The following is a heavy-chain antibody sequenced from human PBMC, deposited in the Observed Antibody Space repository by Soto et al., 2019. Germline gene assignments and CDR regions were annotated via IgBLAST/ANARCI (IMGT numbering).Heavy chain of an antibody. V-gene: IGHV4-34*01. Sequence: QVQLQQWGAGLLKPSETLSLTCAVYGGFVTSGSYYWSWIRQPPGKGLEWIGEMSHRGGTHFNPSLKSRVTISVNTSKNQFTLKMSSVTAADTALYYWARVERGTATTVVDAFEIWGPGTMVTVSS. CDR3: ARVERGTATTVVDAFEI. D-gene: IGHD1-1*01. J-gene: IGHJ3*02. CDR1: GGFVTSGSYY. CDR2: MSHRGGT.